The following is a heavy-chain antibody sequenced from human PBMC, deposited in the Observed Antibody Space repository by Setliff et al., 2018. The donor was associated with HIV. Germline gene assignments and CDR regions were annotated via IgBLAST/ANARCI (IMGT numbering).Heavy chain of an antibody. V-gene: IGHV3-23*01. CDR1: GISFSSYA. J-gene: IGHJ1*01. D-gene: IGHD3-22*01. Sequence: SGGSLRLSCEASGISFSSYAMNWVRQAPGKGLEWVSVIGGSGGSTYYADSVKGRFTISRNNSKNTLYLQMNSLRAEDTAVYYCAKGSVRMHYYDSSGYFQHWGQGTPVTVS. CDR2: IGGSGGST. CDR3: AKGSVRMHYYDSSGYFQH.